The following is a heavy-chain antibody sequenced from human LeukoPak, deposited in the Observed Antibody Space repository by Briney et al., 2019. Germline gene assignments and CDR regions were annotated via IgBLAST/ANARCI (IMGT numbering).Heavy chain of an antibody. CDR1: GYTFTTYV. Sequence: GASVKVSCKASGYTFTTYVIHWVRQAPGQRLEWMGWINAGNGNTEYSQKFQGRVTITRDTSASTAYMELSSLRSEDTAVYYCASKRLRFYYYYGMDVWGQGTTVTVSS. J-gene: IGHJ6*02. CDR2: INAGNGNT. D-gene: IGHD5-12*01. V-gene: IGHV1-3*01. CDR3: ASKRLRFYYYYGMDV.